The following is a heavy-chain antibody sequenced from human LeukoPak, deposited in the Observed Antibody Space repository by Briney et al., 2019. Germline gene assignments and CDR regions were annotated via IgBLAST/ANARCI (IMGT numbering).Heavy chain of an antibody. CDR3: ARQRGYSYGFDY. Sequence: GRSLRLSCAASGFTFSSYGMHWVRQAPGKGLEWVAVISYDGSNKYYADSVKGRFTISRDNSKNTLYLQMNSLRAEDTAVYYCARQRGYSYGFDYWGQGTLVTVSS. CDR1: GFTFSSYG. V-gene: IGHV3-30*03. J-gene: IGHJ4*02. D-gene: IGHD5-18*01. CDR2: ISYDGSNK.